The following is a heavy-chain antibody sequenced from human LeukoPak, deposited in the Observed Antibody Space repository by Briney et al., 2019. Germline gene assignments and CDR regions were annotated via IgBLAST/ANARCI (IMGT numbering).Heavy chain of an antibody. CDR3: ARDGCSSTSCYTRWFDP. V-gene: IGHV3-23*01. Sequence: GGSLRLSCAASGFTFSSYAMSWVRQAPGKGLEWVSAISGSGGSTYYADSVKGRFTISRDNSKNTLYLQMNSLRAEDTAVYYCARDGCSSTSCYTRWFDPWGQGTLVTVSS. CDR1: GFTFSSYA. D-gene: IGHD2-2*02. CDR2: ISGSGGST. J-gene: IGHJ5*02.